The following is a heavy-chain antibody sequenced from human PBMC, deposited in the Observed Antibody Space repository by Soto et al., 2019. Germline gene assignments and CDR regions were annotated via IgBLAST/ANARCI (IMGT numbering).Heavy chain of an antibody. V-gene: IGHV3-66*04. CDR3: ARLYYHYMDV. Sequence: EVQLVESGGGLVQPGGSLRLSCAVSGFSVSFNDMTWVRPAPEKGLEWVSVIYKGGSTYHADLVKVRFTVSKDNSNNILYLQMNNLRAEDTAVYYCARLYYHYMDVWGKGTTVTVSS. CDR1: GFSVSFND. CDR2: IYKGGST. J-gene: IGHJ6*03.